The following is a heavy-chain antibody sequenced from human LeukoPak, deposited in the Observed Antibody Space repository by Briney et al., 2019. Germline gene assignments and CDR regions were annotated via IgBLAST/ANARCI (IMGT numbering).Heavy chain of an antibody. CDR3: ATTPLSGSLGSPTETYYFDY. CDR1: GGSISSYY. V-gene: IGHV4-59*01. J-gene: IGHJ4*02. D-gene: IGHD1-1*01. CDR2: IYYSGST. Sequence: KPSETLSLTCTVSGGSISSYYWSWIRQPPGKGLEWIGYIYYSGSTNYNPSLKSRVTISVDTSKNQFSLKLSSVTAADTAVYYCATTPLSGSLGSPTETYYFDYWGQGTLVTVSS.